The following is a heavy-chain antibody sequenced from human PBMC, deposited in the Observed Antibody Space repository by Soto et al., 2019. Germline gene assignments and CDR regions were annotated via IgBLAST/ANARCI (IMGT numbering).Heavy chain of an antibody. V-gene: IGHV3-23*01. J-gene: IGHJ4*02. CDR2: LPEIGTNT. CDR3: AKKSGVGATWYFDY. Sequence: PGGSVRLSFAASGFTFSNYGMSWVRQAPGKGLEWASALPEIGTNTYYADSVKGRFTISRDNSKNTLFLQINNLRAGDTAVYYCAKKSGVGATWYFDYWGQGTLVTVSS. CDR1: GFTFSNYG. D-gene: IGHD1-26*01.